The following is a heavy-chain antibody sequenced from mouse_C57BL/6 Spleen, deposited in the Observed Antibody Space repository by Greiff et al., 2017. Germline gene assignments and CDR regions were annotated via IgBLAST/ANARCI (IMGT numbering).Heavy chain of an antibody. CDR2: IYPRSGNT. V-gene: IGHV1-81*01. CDR3: ASYDYDWYFDV. Sequence: QVQLKQSGAELARPGASVKLSCKASGYTFTSYGISWVKQRTGQGLEWIGEIYPRSGNTYYNEKFKGKATLTADKSSSTAYMELRSRTSEDSAVYFCASYDYDWYFDVWGTGTTVTVSS. J-gene: IGHJ1*03. CDR1: GYTFTSYG. D-gene: IGHD2-4*01.